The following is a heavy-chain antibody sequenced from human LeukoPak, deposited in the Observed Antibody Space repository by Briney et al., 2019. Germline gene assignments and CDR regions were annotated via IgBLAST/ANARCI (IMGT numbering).Heavy chain of an antibody. V-gene: IGHV3-23*01. Sequence: PGGSLRLSCAASGFTFSSYAMSWVRQAPGKGLEWVSTISGSGGRTYYADSVRGRFTISRDNSKNTLYLHMNSLRAEDTAVYYCAKQSIGIAVGTSDYWGQGTLVTVSS. J-gene: IGHJ4*02. CDR1: GFTFSSYA. CDR2: ISGSGGRT. CDR3: AKQSIGIAVGTSDY. D-gene: IGHD6-19*01.